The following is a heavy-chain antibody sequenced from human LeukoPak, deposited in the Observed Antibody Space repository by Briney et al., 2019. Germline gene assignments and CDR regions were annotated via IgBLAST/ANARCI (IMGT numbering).Heavy chain of an antibody. V-gene: IGHV1-8*03. D-gene: IGHD2-21*02. Sequence: GASVKVSCKASGYTFTSYDINWVRQATGQGLEWMGYVNPNSGNTGYAQNFQGRVTITRTTSISTAYMEASGLRSDDTAVYYCARDPHPCGGDCYTNGAFDIWGQGTLVTVSS. CDR2: VNPNSGNT. CDR3: ARDPHPCGGDCYTNGAFDI. J-gene: IGHJ3*02. CDR1: GYTFTSYD.